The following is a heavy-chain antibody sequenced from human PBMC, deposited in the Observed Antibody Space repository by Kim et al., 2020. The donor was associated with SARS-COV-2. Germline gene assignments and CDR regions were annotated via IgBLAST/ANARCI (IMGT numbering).Heavy chain of an antibody. V-gene: IGHV3-23*01. Sequence: GGSLRLSCAASGFTFSANAMTWVRQAPGRGLEWVSTISDYGDNSDYADSVMVRFTISRDNSKSTLYLQMNNLRAADTAVYYCAVSPKIFGWGQRTLVTVS. CDR1: GFTFSANA. D-gene: IGHD3-3*01. J-gene: IGHJ4*02. CDR2: ISDYGDNS. CDR3: AVSPKIFG.